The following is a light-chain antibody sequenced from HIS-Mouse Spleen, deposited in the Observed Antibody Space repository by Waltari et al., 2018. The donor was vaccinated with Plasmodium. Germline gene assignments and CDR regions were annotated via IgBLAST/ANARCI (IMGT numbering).Light chain of an antibody. CDR3: QQYGSAPYT. CDR1: QSVSSSY. V-gene: IGKV3-20*01. J-gene: IGKJ2*01. CDR2: GAS. Sequence: EIVLTQSPGTLSLSPGERATLSCRASQSVSSSYLAWYQQKPGQAPRLLIYGASSRATGIPYRFSGSWAGTDFTLTISRLEPEDVAVYYCQQYGSAPYTFGQGTKLEIK.